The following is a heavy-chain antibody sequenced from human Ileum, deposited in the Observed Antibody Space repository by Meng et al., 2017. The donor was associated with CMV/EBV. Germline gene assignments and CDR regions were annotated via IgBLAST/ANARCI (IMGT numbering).Heavy chain of an antibody. V-gene: IGHV6-1*01. CDR1: GDSGSSNRAA. Sequence: VQMQQSGPGVVKPWQTLALHCAISGDSGSSNRAAWNWIRQSPSRGLELLGRTYYRSNWYNDYAVSVKSRIAINPDTSKNQFSLQLNSVTPEDTAVYYCTKDISSRPDFWSQGTLVTVSS. CDR3: TKDISSRPDF. CDR2: TYYRSNWYN. J-gene: IGHJ4*02. D-gene: IGHD2-15*01.